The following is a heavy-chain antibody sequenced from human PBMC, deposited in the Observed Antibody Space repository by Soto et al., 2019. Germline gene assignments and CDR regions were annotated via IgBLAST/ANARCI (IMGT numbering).Heavy chain of an antibody. J-gene: IGHJ5*02. CDR3: AKANWNDADHFDP. Sequence: AGGSLRLSCAASGFTFSTYRMHWVRQAPGKGLVWVSRIDSDGSSTTYADSVKGRFTISRDNAKNTLYLQMNSLRAEDTAMYYCAKANWNDADHFDPWGQGTLVTVSS. CDR1: GFTFSTYR. CDR2: IDSDGSST. D-gene: IGHD1-1*01. V-gene: IGHV3-74*01.